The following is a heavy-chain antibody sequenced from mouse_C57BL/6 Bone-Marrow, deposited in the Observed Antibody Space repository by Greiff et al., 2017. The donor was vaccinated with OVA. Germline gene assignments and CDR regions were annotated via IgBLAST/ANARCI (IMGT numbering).Heavy chain of an antibody. CDR2: ILPRSGST. V-gene: IGHV1-9*01. CDR3: ASTMVTRAYAMDY. CDR1: AYIFSSYW. D-gene: IGHD2-2*01. J-gene: IGHJ4*01. Sequence: VQLQQSGAELMKPGASVKISCKATAYIFSSYWIEWVKQRPGHGLEWIGEILPRSGSTNYNAKFKGKATFTADTSSNTAYMQLNSLTSEDSAVYYCASTMVTRAYAMDYWGQGTSVTFSS.